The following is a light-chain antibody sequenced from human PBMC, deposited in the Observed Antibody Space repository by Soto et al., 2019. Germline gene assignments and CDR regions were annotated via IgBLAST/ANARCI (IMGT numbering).Light chain of an antibody. CDR2: AAS. CDR3: QQYYSYPPRT. J-gene: IGKJ4*01. V-gene: IGKV1-8*01. CDR1: EGMSSY. Sequence: AIRMTQSPSSLSASTGDRVTITCRSSEGMSSYLALYQQKPGKAPKLLIYAASTLQSGVPSRFSGSGSGTDFTLTISCLQSEDFATYNCQQYYSYPPRTFGGGTKVEIK.